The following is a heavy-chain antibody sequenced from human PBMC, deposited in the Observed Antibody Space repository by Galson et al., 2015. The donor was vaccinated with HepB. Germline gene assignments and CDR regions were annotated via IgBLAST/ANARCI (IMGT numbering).Heavy chain of an antibody. CDR1: GYSFTSYW. J-gene: IGHJ4*02. V-gene: IGHV5-51*01. Sequence: QSGAEVKKPGESLKISCKGSGYSFTSYWIGWVRQMPGKGLEWMGIIYPGDSDTRYSPSFQGQVTISADKSISTAYLQWSSLKASDTAMYYCARQEGDQSGNSSGWSWGYWGQGTLVTVSS. D-gene: IGHD6-19*01. CDR2: IYPGDSDT. CDR3: ARQEGDQSGNSSGWSWGY.